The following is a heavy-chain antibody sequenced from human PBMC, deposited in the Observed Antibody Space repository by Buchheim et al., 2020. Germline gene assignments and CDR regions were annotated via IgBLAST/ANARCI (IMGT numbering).Heavy chain of an antibody. Sequence: QVQLVQSGAEVKKPGASVKVSCKASGYTFTSYYMHWVRQAPGQGLEWMGIINPSGGSTSYAQKFQGRVTMTRDTSTRTVYMELSSLRSEDTAVYYCARDGLSSDYDPSGGMDVWGQGTT. D-gene: IGHD4-17*01. CDR2: INPSGGST. V-gene: IGHV1-46*01. CDR3: ARDGLSSDYDPSGGMDV. CDR1: GYTFTSYY. J-gene: IGHJ6*02.